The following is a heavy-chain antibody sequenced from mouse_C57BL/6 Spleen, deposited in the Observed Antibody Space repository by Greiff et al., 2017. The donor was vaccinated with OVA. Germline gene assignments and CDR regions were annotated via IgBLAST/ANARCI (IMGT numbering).Heavy chain of an antibody. CDR2: INPYNGGT. CDR3: ARDDGYSYYFDY. CDR1: GYTFTDYY. V-gene: IGHV1-19*01. Sequence: VQLKQSGPVLVKPGASVKMSCKASGYTFTDYYMNWVKQSHGKSLEWIGVINPYNGGTSYNQKFKGKATLTVDKSSSTAYMELNSLTSEDSAVYYCARDDGYSYYFDYWGQGTTLTVSS. J-gene: IGHJ2*01. D-gene: IGHD2-3*01.